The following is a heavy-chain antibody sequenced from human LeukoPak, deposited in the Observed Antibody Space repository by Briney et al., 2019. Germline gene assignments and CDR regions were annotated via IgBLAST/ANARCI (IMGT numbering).Heavy chain of an antibody. CDR1: GVSFSSSSYY. D-gene: IGHD4-17*01. J-gene: IGHJ4*02. Sequence: NPSETLSLTCTVSGVSFSSSSYYWGWIRQPPGKGLEWIGSIYYSGSTYYNPSLKSRVTISVDTSKNQFSLKLSSVTAADTAVYYCASSLALHATVTTYFDYWGQGTLVTVSS. CDR3: ASSLALHATVTTYFDY. V-gene: IGHV4-39*01. CDR2: IYYSGST.